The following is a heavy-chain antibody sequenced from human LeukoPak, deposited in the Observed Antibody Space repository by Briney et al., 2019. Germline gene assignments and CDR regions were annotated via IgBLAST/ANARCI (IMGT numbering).Heavy chain of an antibody. CDR3: ARDSPYGTAGY. CDR2: ISSSSSYI. D-gene: IGHD2-8*02. CDR1: GFTFSNYN. J-gene: IGHJ4*02. Sequence: GGSLRLSCAASGFTFSNYNMNWVRQAPGKGLEWVSSISSSSSYIYYADSVKGRLTIPRDNTKNSLYLQMNSLRAEDTAVYYCARDSPYGTAGYWGQGTLVTVSS. V-gene: IGHV3-21*01.